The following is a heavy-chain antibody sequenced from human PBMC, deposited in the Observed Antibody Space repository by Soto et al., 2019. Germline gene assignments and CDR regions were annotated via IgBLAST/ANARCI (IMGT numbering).Heavy chain of an antibody. CDR2: IWYDGNNK. CDR3: ARDLLAKTLYSVPSYTAYYGLDV. D-gene: IGHD4-4*01. CDR1: GFTFSSYG. J-gene: IGHJ6*02. Sequence: QVQLVESGGGVVQPGRSLRLSCAASGFTFSSYGMHWVRQAPGKGLEWVAVIWYDGNNKYYADSMKGRFTISRDNSKKTLYLQMNSLRAEDKAVYYCARDLLAKTLYSVPSYTAYYGLDVWGQGTTVTVCS. V-gene: IGHV3-33*01.